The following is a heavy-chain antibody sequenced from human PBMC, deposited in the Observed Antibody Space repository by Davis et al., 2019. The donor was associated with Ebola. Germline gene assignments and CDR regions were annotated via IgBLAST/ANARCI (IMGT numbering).Heavy chain of an antibody. D-gene: IGHD4-17*01. CDR1: GFTSSDYY. J-gene: IGHJ4*02. V-gene: IGHV3-73*01. CDR3: TSTLDGDYVDY. CDR2: IRRKANTYAT. Sequence: GGSLRLSCAAPGFTSSDYYLSWVRQPPGKGLEWVRRIRRKANTYATAYAASVKGTFTISRDDSKNTAYLQMNSLKTEDTAVYYCTSTLDGDYVDYWGQGTLVTVSS.